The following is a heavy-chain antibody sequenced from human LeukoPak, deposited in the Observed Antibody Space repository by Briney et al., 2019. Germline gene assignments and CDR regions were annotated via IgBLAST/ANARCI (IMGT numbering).Heavy chain of an antibody. D-gene: IGHD4-17*01. CDR1: GFTLRSYA. J-gene: IGHJ4*02. V-gene: IGHV3-23*01. CDR2: ISGGGETT. CDR3: ARDYADYVGYFFFDY. Sequence: GGSLRLSCAASGFTLRSYAMSWVRQAPGKGLEWVSSISGGGETTYYADSAKGRFTISRDNSQNTLYLQMNSLRAEDTAVYYCARDYADYVGYFFFDYWGQGTLVTVSS.